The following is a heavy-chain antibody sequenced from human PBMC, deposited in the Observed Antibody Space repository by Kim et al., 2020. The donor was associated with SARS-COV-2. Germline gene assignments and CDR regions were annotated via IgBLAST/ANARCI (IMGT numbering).Heavy chain of an antibody. V-gene: IGHV3-30*03. CDR2: MSYDGSNR. CDR1: GFTFTYYS. Sequence: GGSLRLSCAASGFTFTYYSMHWVRQAPGKGLEWVALMSYDGSNRHYADSVKGRFTISRDSSKDTLFLQMNSLRPEDTAVYYCARDKWLQSPPYYYYGLDVWGQGTTVTVSS. D-gene: IGHD3-22*01. CDR3: ARDKWLQSPPYYYYGLDV. J-gene: IGHJ6*02.